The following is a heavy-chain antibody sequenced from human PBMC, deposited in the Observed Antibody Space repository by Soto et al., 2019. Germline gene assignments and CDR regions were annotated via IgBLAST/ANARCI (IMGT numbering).Heavy chain of an antibody. D-gene: IGHD1-7*01. CDR1: GFSFSSYG. CDR2: IWHDGSKK. J-gene: IGHJ4*02. CDR3: VRGTLTPGLDN. Sequence: QVRLVESGGGVVQPGRSLRLSCAASGFSFSSYGMHWVRQAPGKGLEWVAVIWHDGSKKYYADSVKGRFTISRDNAKNSLYLQINSLRAEDTAVYFCVRGTLTPGLDNWGQGTLVTVSS. V-gene: IGHV3-33*01.